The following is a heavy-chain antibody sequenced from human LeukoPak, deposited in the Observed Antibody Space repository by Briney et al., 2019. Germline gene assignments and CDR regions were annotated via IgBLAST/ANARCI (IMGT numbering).Heavy chain of an antibody. CDR1: GGSISNYH. CDR2: IYYSGST. Sequence: SETLSLTCTVSGGSISNYHWTWIRQPPGKGLEWIGYIYYSGSTNYNPSLKSRLTISLDTPKIQFSLKLTSVTAADSAIYYCARGTSSSINFDYWGQGTLVTVSS. J-gene: IGHJ4*02. D-gene: IGHD2-2*01. CDR3: ARGTSSSINFDY. V-gene: IGHV4-59*01.